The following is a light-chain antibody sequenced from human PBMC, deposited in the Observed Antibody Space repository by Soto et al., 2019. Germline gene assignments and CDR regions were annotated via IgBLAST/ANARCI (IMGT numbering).Light chain of an antibody. J-gene: IGKJ3*01. Sequence: EIVMTQSPATLSVSPGETATLSCRASQSINSNLAWYQQKPGQAPRLLIYGASTRATGIPARFSGGGSGTQFTLTISSLQSEDFAVYYCQQYSDWPFTFGPGTKVVFK. V-gene: IGKV3-15*01. CDR3: QQYSDWPFT. CDR1: QSINSN. CDR2: GAS.